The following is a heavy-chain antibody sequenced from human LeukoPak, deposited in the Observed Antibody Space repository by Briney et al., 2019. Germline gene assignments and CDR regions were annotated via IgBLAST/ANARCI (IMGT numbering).Heavy chain of an antibody. D-gene: IGHD6-19*01. CDR2: SYHSEST. V-gene: IGHV4-38-2*01. CDR1: GYSISSGYY. J-gene: IGHJ4*02. Sequence: SETLSLTCAASGYSISSGYYCGWIRQPPGEGLGGVGSSYHSESTYYDPSLKSRYTISADTSKNQSSLTLSSVTAADTAVYYCASDSSGWYLGGPFDYWGQGTLVTVSS. CDR3: ASDSSGWYLGGPFDY.